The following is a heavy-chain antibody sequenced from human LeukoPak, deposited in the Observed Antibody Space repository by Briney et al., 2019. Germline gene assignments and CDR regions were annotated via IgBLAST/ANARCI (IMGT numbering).Heavy chain of an antibody. CDR1: GGTFSSYA. CDR3: AREVVVAETDYFDY. Sequence: SVKISCKASGGTFSSYAISWVRQAPGQGLEWMGGIIPIFGTANYAQKFQGRVTITADESTSTAYMELSSLRSEDTAVYYCAREVVVAETDYFDYWGQGTLITVSS. J-gene: IGHJ4*02. D-gene: IGHD2-15*01. CDR2: IIPIFGTA. V-gene: IGHV1-69*13.